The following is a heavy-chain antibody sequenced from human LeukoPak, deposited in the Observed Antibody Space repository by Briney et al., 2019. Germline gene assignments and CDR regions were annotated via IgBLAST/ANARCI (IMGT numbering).Heavy chain of an antibody. Sequence: ASVKVSCKASGYTFTTYDITWVRQATGQGLEWMGWMNPNSGDTASAQKFQGRVAMTRDTSISTAYMELSSLRSEDTAVYYCARGLGDYYDTSDYYYAVPAHWGQGTLVTVSS. J-gene: IGHJ4*02. CDR3: ARGLGDYYDTSDYYYAVPAH. CDR2: MNPNSGDT. V-gene: IGHV1-8*01. CDR1: GYTFTTYD. D-gene: IGHD3-22*01.